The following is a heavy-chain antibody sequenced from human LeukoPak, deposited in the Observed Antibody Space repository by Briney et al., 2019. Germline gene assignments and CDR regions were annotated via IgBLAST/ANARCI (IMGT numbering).Heavy chain of an antibody. Sequence: SETLSLTCAVSGYSISSGYYWGWIRQPPGKGLEWIGSIYHSGSTYYNPSLKSRVTISVDTSKNQFSLKLSSVTAADTAVYYCARDRVVAYDSSGYFPPFDYWGQGTQVTVSS. CDR1: GYSISSGYY. J-gene: IGHJ4*02. CDR3: ARDRVVAYDSSGYFPPFDY. D-gene: IGHD3-22*01. CDR2: IYHSGST. V-gene: IGHV4-38-2*02.